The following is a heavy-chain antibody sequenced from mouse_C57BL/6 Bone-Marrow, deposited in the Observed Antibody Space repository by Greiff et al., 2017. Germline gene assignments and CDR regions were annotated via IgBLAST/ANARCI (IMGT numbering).Heavy chain of an antibody. CDR3: ARPSSSTGPFAY. CDR1: GFNIKDYY. CDR2: IDPEDGET. J-gene: IGHJ3*01. D-gene: IGHD4-1*02. V-gene: IGHV14-2*01. Sequence: EVKLMESGAELVKPGASVKLSCTASGFNIKDYYMHWVKQRTEQGREWIGRIDPEDGETKYAPKFQGKATITADTSSKTAYLQLSSLTSEYTAVYYCARPSSSTGPFAYWGQGILVTVSA.